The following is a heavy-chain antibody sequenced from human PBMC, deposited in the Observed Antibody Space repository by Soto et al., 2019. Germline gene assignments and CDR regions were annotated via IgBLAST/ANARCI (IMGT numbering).Heavy chain of an antibody. CDR3: AKGRPSLGGPGRGAMDA. Sequence: GGSLRLSCAACGFTFIRFAMSWVRQAPWKGLEWVSGITGDGRNTYYANSMEGRLTVSRDNSKDTLYLQMNSLRADDAAVYYCAKGRPSLGGPGRGAMDAWGQGTTVAVSS. J-gene: IGHJ6*02. CDR2: ITGDGRNT. CDR1: GFTFIRFA. V-gene: IGHV3-23*01. D-gene: IGHD3-16*01.